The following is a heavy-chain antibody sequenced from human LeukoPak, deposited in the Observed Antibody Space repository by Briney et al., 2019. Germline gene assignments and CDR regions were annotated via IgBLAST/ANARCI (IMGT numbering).Heavy chain of an antibody. CDR2: ILYDGSNK. D-gene: IGHD2-2*01. Sequence: GRSLRLSCAASGFTFSSYAMHWVRQAPGKRLEWVAVILYDGSNKYYADSVKGRFTISRDNSKNTLYLQMNSLRAEDTAVYYCARDKLQTIVVPAAHAFDIWGQGTMVTVSS. CDR1: GFTFSSYA. J-gene: IGHJ3*02. CDR3: ARDKLQTIVVPAAHAFDI. V-gene: IGHV3-30*01.